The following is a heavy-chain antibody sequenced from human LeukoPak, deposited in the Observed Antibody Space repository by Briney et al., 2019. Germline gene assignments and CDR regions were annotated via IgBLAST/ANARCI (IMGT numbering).Heavy chain of an antibody. CDR2: IWYDGSNK. Sequence: GGSLRLSCAASGFTFSSYGMHWVRQAPGKGLEWVAVIWYDGSNKYYADSVKGRFTISRDNSKNTLYLQMNSLRAEDTAVYYCARVQGHPPNGLDVWGQGTMVTVSS. D-gene: IGHD2-8*01. J-gene: IGHJ3*01. V-gene: IGHV3-33*01. CDR3: ARVQGHPPNGLDV. CDR1: GFTFSSYG.